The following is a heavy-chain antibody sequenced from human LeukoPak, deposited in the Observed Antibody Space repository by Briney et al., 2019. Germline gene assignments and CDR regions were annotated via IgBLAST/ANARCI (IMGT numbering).Heavy chain of an antibody. CDR1: GGSISSGGYP. J-gene: IGHJ6*02. D-gene: IGHD3-3*01. CDR2: IYHSGST. V-gene: IGHV4-30-2*01. Sequence: SETLSLTCAVSGGSISSGGYPWSWIRQPPGKGLEWIGYIYHSGSTYYNPSLKSRVTISVDRSKNQFSLKLSSVTAADTAVYYCARGDFLYYYYGMDVWGQGTTVTVSS. CDR3: ARGDFLYYYYGMDV.